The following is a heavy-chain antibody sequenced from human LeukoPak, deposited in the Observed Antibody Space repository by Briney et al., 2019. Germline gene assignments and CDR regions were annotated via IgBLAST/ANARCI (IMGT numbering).Heavy chain of an antibody. CDR3: ARDLIDYDFWSGSNWFDP. CDR1: GGSISSYY. D-gene: IGHD3-3*01. J-gene: IGHJ5*02. Sequence: SETLSLTCTVSGGSISSYYWSWIRQPAGKGLEWIGRIYTSGSTNYNPSLKSRVTMSVDTSKNQFSLKLSSVTAADTAVYYCARDLIDYDFWSGSNWFDPWDQGTLVTVSS. V-gene: IGHV4-4*07. CDR2: IYTSGST.